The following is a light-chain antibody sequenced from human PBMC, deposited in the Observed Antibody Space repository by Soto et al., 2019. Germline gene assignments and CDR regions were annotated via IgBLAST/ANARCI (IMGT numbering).Light chain of an antibody. CDR3: QQYNNLPPT. Sequence: DIEMTQSPPILSVSPGEGATLSCRASQRISTNLAWYQHLPGQAPRLLIVSSSRRPTDVPARFSGSGSGTDFTLTISSLQSEDSAVYYCQQYNNLPPTFGQGTKVEVK. CDR2: SSS. J-gene: IGKJ1*01. CDR1: QRISTN. V-gene: IGKV3-15*01.